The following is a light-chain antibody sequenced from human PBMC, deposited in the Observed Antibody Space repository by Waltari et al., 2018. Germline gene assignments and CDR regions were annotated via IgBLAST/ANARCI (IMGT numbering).Light chain of an antibody. V-gene: IGLV1-44*01. CDR3: AAWDDSLNGPYVV. J-gene: IGLJ2*01. CDR1: SSNIGSNT. Sequence: QSVLTQPPSASGTPGQRVTISCSGSSSNIGSNTVNWYQQLPGTAPKPLIYSNNQRPSGVPDRFSGSKSGTSASLAISGLQSEDEADYYCAAWDDSLNGPYVVFGGGTKLTVL. CDR2: SNN.